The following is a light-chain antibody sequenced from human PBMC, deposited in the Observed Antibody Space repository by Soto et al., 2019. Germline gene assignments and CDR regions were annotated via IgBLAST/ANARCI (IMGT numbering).Light chain of an antibody. V-gene: IGKV3-20*01. J-gene: IGKJ3*01. CDR2: GAS. CDR3: QQYGSSPFT. Sequence: EIVLTQSPGTLSLSPGERATLSCRASQSVSSSYLAWYQQKPGQTPRLLFYGASSRATGIPDRFSGSGYGTNFTLTISRLEPEDFAVYYCQQYGSSPFTFGAGTKVDIK. CDR1: QSVSSSY.